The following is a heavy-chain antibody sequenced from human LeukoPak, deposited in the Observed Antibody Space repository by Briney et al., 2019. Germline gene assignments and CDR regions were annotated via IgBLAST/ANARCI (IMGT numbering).Heavy chain of an antibody. D-gene: IGHD2-21*01. CDR2: IWYDGSNK. CDR1: GFTFSSYG. Sequence: GGSLRLSCAASGFTFSSYGMHWVRQAPGKGLEWVAVIWYDGSNKYYVDSVKGRFTISRDNSKNTLYLQMNSLRAEDTAVYYCARGSVVNGIDPWGQGTLVTVSS. CDR3: ARGSVVNGIDP. V-gene: IGHV3-33*01. J-gene: IGHJ5*02.